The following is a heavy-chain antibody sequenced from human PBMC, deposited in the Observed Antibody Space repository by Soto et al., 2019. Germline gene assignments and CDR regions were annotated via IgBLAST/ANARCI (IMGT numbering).Heavy chain of an antibody. CDR1: GYTFISYG. CDR3: VRDSSGTTEIDAFDI. Sequence: QVQLVQSGAEVKKPGASVKVSCKASGYTFISYGICWVRQAPGQGLEWMGWINPNNGNTNYPQKFQGRVSMTTDTSTRTAYMELRSLRSDDTAVYYCVRDSSGTTEIDAFDIWGQGTMVTVSS. V-gene: IGHV1-18*01. D-gene: IGHD1-1*01. CDR2: INPNNGNT. J-gene: IGHJ3*02.